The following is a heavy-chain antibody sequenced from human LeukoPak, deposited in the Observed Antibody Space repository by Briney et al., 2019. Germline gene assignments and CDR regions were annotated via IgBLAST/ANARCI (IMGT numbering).Heavy chain of an antibody. J-gene: IGHJ4*02. CDR3: AKDLGVTTFDY. CDR1: GFTFSDYY. D-gene: IGHD2-21*02. V-gene: IGHV3-11*01. Sequence: GGSLRLSCAASGFTFSDYYMNWIRQAPGEGLEWVSYISSSGTTIYYADSVKGRFTISRDNTKNSLYLQMNSLRAEDTAVYYCAKDLGVTTFDYWGQGTLVTVSA. CDR2: ISSSGTTI.